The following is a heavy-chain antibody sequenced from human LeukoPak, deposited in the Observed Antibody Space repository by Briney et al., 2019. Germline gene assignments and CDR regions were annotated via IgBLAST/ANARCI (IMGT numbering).Heavy chain of an antibody. D-gene: IGHD3-10*01. CDR1: GFTFSSYS. CDR2: ISSSSSYI. CDR3: ARDKRGRGRSLDAFDI. V-gene: IGHV3-21*01. Sequence: GGSLRLSCAASGFTFSSYSMNWVRQAPGKGLEWVSSISSSSSYIYYADSVKGRFTISRDNAKNSLYLQMNSLRAEDTAVYYCARDKRGRGRSLDAFDIWGQGTMVTVSS. J-gene: IGHJ3*02.